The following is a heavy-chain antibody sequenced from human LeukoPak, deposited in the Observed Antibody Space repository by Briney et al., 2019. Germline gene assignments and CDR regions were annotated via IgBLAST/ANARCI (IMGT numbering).Heavy chain of an antibody. V-gene: IGHV1-69*13. Sequence: SVKVSCKASGGTFISYAISWVRQAPGQGLEWMGGIIPIFGTANYAQKFQGRVTITADESASTAYMELSSLRSEDTAVYYCARDRPGHGGNGGFDYWGQGTLVTVSS. J-gene: IGHJ4*02. D-gene: IGHD4-23*01. CDR1: GGTFISYA. CDR2: IIPIFGTA. CDR3: ARDRPGHGGNGGFDY.